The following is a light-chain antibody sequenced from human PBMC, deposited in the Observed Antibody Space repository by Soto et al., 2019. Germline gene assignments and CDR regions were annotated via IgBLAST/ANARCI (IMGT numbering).Light chain of an antibody. CDR1: RSDVGGYNY. V-gene: IGLV2-14*01. CDR3: CSYGSTSTRYV. J-gene: IGLJ1*01. Sequence: QSALTQPASVSGSPGQSITISCTGTRSDVGGYNYVSGYQQHPGKAPKLMIYEVSNRPSGVSNRFSGSKSANMVSLTISLLQAEDEADYFCCSYGSTSTRYVFGTVTKLTVL. CDR2: EVS.